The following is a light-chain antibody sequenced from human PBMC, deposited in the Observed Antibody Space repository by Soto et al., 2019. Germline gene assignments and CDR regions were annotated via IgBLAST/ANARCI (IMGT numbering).Light chain of an antibody. CDR2: SNS. CDR3: AACDDSLNGYV. CDR1: SSNIGSYT. V-gene: IGLV1-44*01. Sequence: QSVLIQPPSASGTPGQRVTVSCSGGSSNIGSYTVNWYQQLPGAAPKLLIYSNSQRPSGVPDRFSASKSGTSASLAISGLQSEDEAEYYCAACDDSLNGYVFGPGTNLTVL. J-gene: IGLJ1*01.